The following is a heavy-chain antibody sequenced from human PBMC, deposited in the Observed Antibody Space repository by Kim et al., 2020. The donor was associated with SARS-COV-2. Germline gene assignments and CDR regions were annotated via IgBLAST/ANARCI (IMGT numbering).Heavy chain of an antibody. D-gene: IGHD5-12*01. V-gene: IGHV4-4*02. CDR3: ARTPTPDSGYDLIYYYYYMDV. J-gene: IGHJ6*03. Sequence: SETLSLTCAVSGGSISSSNWWSWVRQPPGKGLEWIGEIYHSGSTNYNPSFKSRVTISVDKSKNQFSLKLSSVTAADTAVYYCARTPTPDSGYDLIYYYYYMDVWGKGTTVTVSS. CDR1: GGSISSSNW. CDR2: IYHSGST.